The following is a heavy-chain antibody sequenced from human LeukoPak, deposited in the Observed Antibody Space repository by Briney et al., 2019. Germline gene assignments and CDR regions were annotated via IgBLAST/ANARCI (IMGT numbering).Heavy chain of an antibody. Sequence: GGSLRLACAAAGFTFDNYGMSWVRQAPGKGLEWVSGINWNGGSTGYADSVKGRFTISRDNSKNTLYLQMNSLRAEDTAVYYCAKDFCSGGSCYFTWFDPWGQGTLVTVSS. CDR2: INWNGGST. J-gene: IGHJ5*02. D-gene: IGHD2-15*01. CDR3: AKDFCSGGSCYFTWFDP. CDR1: GFTFDNYG. V-gene: IGHV3-20*04.